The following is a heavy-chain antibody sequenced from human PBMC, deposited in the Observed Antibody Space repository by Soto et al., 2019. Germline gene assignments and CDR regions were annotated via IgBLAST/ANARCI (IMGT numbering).Heavy chain of an antibody. Sequence: GASVKVTCQASGYTFTSYGISWVRQAPGQGLEWMGWISAYNGNTKYSQKFQGRVTITRDTSASTAYMELSSLRSEDTAVYYCARDPSIVAAGWFDPWGQGTLVTVAS. CDR3: ARDPSIVAAGWFDP. V-gene: IGHV1-18*01. J-gene: IGHJ5*02. D-gene: IGHD6-13*01. CDR1: GYTFTSYG. CDR2: ISAYNGNT.